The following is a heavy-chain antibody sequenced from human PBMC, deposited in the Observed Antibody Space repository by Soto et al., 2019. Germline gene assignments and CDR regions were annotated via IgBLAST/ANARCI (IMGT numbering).Heavy chain of an antibody. V-gene: IGHV4-39*01. Sequence: SETLSLTCTVSGGSISSSSYYWGWIRQPPGKGLEWIGSIYYSGSTYYNPSLKSRVTISVDTSKNQFSLKLSSVTAADTAVYYCARRFGGWYGMGFDYWGQGTLVTVSS. J-gene: IGHJ4*02. CDR1: GGSISSSSYY. CDR2: IYYSGST. D-gene: IGHD6-19*01. CDR3: ARRFGGWYGMGFDY.